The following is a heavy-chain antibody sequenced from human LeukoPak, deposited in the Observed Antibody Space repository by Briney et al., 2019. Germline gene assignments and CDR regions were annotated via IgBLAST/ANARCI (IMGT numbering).Heavy chain of an antibody. D-gene: IGHD3-10*01. CDR2: INPNSGGT. CDR1: GYTFTGYY. V-gene: IGHV1-2*02. CDR3: ARLLNYYGSGNGFDP. J-gene: IGHJ5*02. Sequence: GASVKVSCKASGYTFTGYYMHWVRQAPGQGLEWMGWINPNSGGTNYAQKFQGRVTMTRDTSISTAYMELSRLRSDDTAVYYCARLLNYYGSGNGFDPWGQGTLVTVSS.